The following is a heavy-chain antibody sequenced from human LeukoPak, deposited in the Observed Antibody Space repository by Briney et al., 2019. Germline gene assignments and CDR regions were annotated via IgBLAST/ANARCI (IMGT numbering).Heavy chain of an antibody. CDR3: ARDDRGVQHYYYYMDA. CDR2: ISSSSSYI. Sequence: GGSLRLSCAASGFTFSSYSMNWVRQAPGKGLEWVSSISSSSSYIYYADSVKGRFTISRDNAKNSLYLQMNSLRAEDTAVYYCARDDRGVQHYYYYMDAWGEGTTVTVSS. V-gene: IGHV3-21*01. D-gene: IGHD6-13*01. J-gene: IGHJ6*03. CDR1: GFTFSSYS.